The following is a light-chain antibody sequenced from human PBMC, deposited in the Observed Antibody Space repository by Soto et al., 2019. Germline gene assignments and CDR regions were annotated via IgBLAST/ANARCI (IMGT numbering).Light chain of an antibody. V-gene: IGLV1-40*01. CDR2: GNN. J-gene: IGLJ3*02. Sequence: QSVLTQPPSVSGAPGQRVTVSCTGSSSNIGAGHDVHWYQQLPGTAPKLLIYGNNNRPSGVPGRFSGSKSGTSASLAITGLQAEDEADYYCQSFDSSLSGKVFGGGTKLTVL. CDR3: QSFDSSLSGKV. CDR1: SSNIGAGHD.